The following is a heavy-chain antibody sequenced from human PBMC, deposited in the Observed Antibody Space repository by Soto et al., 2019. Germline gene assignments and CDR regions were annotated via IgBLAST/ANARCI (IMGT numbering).Heavy chain of an antibody. J-gene: IGHJ6*01. CDR2: ISGYNGFA. D-gene: IGHD5-12*01. Sequence: SVKAFCKTSGYTFTTYGIIWVRPVPGQGREWMGWISGYNGFAKYAQALQDRVTMSTDTSTGTAYLELRSLTSDDTAFYYCARERGYPHTDPNIDY. CDR3: ARERGYPHTDPNIDY. CDR1: GYTFTTYG. V-gene: IGHV1-18*01.